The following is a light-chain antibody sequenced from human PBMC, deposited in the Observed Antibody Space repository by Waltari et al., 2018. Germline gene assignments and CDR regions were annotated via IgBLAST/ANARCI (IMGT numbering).Light chain of an antibody. CDR1: SGSIGVNF. CDR3: QSYDFNTVV. CDR2: ENN. J-gene: IGLJ2*01. Sequence: NFVLTQPQSVSESPVKTVPISCTRFSGSIGVNFVQRYQQRPGSAPTTVIYENNQRPAGVPDRFSGPIDSSSNSASLTISGLKTEDEADYYCQSYDFNTVVFGGGTRLIVL. V-gene: IGLV6-57*04.